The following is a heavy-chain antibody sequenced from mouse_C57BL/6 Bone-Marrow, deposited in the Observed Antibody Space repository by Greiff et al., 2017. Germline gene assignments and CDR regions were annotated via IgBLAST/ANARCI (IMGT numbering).Heavy chain of an antibody. J-gene: IGHJ1*03. Sequence: QVQLQQPGAELVKPGVSVKMSCKASGYPLTGYGLPWVRQRPGQGLEWIGDIYPGSGSTNYNEKFKSKATLTVDTSSSTAYMQLSSLTSEDSAVYYCARDYGSSYRYFDVWGTGTTVTVSS. D-gene: IGHD1-1*01. CDR1: GYPLTGYG. CDR2: IYPGSGST. CDR3: ARDYGSSYRYFDV. V-gene: IGHV1-55*01.